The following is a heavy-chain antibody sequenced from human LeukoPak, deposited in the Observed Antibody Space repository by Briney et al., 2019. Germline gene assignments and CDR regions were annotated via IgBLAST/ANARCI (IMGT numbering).Heavy chain of an antibody. V-gene: IGHV4-61*05. CDR1: GGSISSSSYY. CDR2: VYYTGST. CDR3: ARTQYCSSTSCYFGYFDY. D-gene: IGHD2-2*01. Sequence: PSETLSLTCTVSGGSISSSSYYWGWIRQPPGQGLEWIAYVYYTGSTNYNPSLKSRVTISVDTSKNQFSLKLSSVTAADTAVYYCARTQYCSSTSCYFGYFDYWGQGTLVTVSS. J-gene: IGHJ4*02.